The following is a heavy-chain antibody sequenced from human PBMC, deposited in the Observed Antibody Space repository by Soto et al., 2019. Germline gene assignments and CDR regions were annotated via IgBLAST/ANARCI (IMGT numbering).Heavy chain of an antibody. V-gene: IGHV4-34*02. Sequence: QVQLQQWGAGLLTPSETLSLTCAVYGGSFSVYYWTWILQPPGKGLEWIGEINHSGSTNYNPSLKSRVTMSVDTSTNRLSLKLTSVTAADTAVYYCARDSTRRGAWDIWGRGTMVTIS. CDR1: GGSFSVYY. D-gene: IGHD2-2*01. CDR3: ARDSTRRGAWDI. CDR2: INHSGST. J-gene: IGHJ3*02.